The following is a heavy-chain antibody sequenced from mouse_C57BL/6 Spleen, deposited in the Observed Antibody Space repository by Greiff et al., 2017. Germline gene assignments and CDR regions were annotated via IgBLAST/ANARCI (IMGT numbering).Heavy chain of an antibody. Sequence: EVQLQQSGPELVKPGASVKISCKASGYSFTDYYMNWVKQSTGKSLEWIGVINPNYGTTSYNQKFKGKATLTVDQSSSTAYLQLNSLTSEDSAVDYCAGADYYGSSYGYFDVWGTGTTVTVSS. V-gene: IGHV1-39*01. J-gene: IGHJ1*03. D-gene: IGHD1-1*01. CDR3: AGADYYGSSYGYFDV. CDR2: INPNYGTT. CDR1: GYSFTDYY.